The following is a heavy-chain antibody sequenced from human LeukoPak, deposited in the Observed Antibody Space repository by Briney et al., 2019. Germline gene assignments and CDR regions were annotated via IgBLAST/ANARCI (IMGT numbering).Heavy chain of an antibody. Sequence: VSVKVSCKASGYAYTSYAVHWVRQAPGQRLEWMGWINAGNGNTKYTQEFQGRVTITRDTSATTAYMELSSLRSEDTAVYYCARAGDSATFDYWGQGTLVTVSS. V-gene: IGHV1-3*01. D-gene: IGHD2-15*01. J-gene: IGHJ4*02. CDR3: ARAGDSATFDY. CDR2: INAGNGNT. CDR1: GYAYTSYA.